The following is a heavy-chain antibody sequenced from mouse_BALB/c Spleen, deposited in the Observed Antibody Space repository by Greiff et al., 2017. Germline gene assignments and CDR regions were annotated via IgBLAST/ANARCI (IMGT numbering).Heavy chain of an antibody. D-gene: IGHD2-2*01. CDR3: ARHGYDYFDY. CDR1: GFTFSSYG. V-gene: IGHV5-6*01. CDR2: ISSGGSYT. Sequence: EVMLVESGGDLVKPGGSLKLSCAASGFTFSSYGMSWVRQTPDKRLEWVATISSGGSYTYYPDSVKGRFTISRDNAKNTPYLQMSSLKSEDTAMYYCARHGYDYFDYWGQGTTLTVSS. J-gene: IGHJ2*01.